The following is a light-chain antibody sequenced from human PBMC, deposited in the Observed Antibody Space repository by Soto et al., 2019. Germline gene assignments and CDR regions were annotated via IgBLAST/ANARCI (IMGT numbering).Light chain of an antibody. J-gene: IGKJ4*01. CDR3: MQALETPLA. CDR2: LAS. Sequence: IVMTQSPLSLPVTPGEPASFSCRSSQSLLHRSGYNYLTWYVQKPGQSPQLLIYLASGRASGVPDRFSGSGSGTDFTLRISRVEAEDVGVYYCMQALETPLAFGGGTKLEIK. CDR1: QSLLHRSGYNY. V-gene: IGKV2-28*01.